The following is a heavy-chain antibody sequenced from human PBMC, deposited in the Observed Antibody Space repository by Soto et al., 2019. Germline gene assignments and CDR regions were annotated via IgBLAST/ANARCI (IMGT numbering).Heavy chain of an antibody. CDR2: IYYSGST. J-gene: IGHJ3*02. Sequence: PSEALSLTCTVSGGSISSGDYYWSWIRQPPGKGLEWIGYIYYSGSTYYNPSLKSRVTISVDTSKNQFSLKLSSVTAADTAVYYCARLCFSRYYYDSSGSITADFDIWAQGTMVT. CDR3: ARLCFSRYYYDSSGSITADFDI. D-gene: IGHD3-22*01. V-gene: IGHV4-30-4*01. CDR1: GGSISSGDYY.